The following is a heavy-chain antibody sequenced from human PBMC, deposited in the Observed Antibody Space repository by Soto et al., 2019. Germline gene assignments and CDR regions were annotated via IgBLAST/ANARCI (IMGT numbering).Heavy chain of an antibody. CDR1: GGTFSSYA. CDR3: ARVQRYSSSWYWFDP. D-gene: IGHD6-13*01. Sequence: SVKVSCTASGGTFSSYAISCVRQAPGQGLEWMGGIIPIFGTANYAQKFQGRVTITADESTSTAYMELSSLRSEDTAVYYCARVQRYSSSWYWFDPWGQGTLVTVSS. CDR2: IIPIFGTA. J-gene: IGHJ5*02. V-gene: IGHV1-69*13.